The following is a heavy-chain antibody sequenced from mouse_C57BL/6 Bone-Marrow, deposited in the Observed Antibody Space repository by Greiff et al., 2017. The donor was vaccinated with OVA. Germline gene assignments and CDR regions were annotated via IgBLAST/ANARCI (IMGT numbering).Heavy chain of an antibody. Sequence: EVQLVESGGGLVQPKGSLKLSCAASGFSFNTYAMNWVRQAPGKGLEWVARIRSKSNNYATYYADSVKDRFTISRDDSESMLYLQMNNLKTEDTAMYYCVRHGYYDMDYWGQGTSVTVSS. CDR3: VRHGYYDMDY. J-gene: IGHJ4*01. CDR2: IRSKSNNYAT. CDR1: GFSFNTYA. V-gene: IGHV10-1*01.